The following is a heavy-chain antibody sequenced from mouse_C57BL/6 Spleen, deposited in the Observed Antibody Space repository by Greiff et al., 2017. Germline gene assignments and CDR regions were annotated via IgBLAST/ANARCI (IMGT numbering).Heavy chain of an antibody. CDR1: GYTFTSYW. CDR3: ARRGYFDDGYYPFDY. Sequence: VQLQQPGAELVRPGTSVKLSCKASGYTFTSYWMHWVKQRPGQGLEWIGVLDPSDSYTNYNQKVKGKATLTVDTSSSTAYMQLSSRTSEDSAVYYCARRGYFDDGYYPFDYWGQGTTLTVSS. V-gene: IGHV1-59*01. CDR2: LDPSDSYT. J-gene: IGHJ2*01. D-gene: IGHD2-3*01.